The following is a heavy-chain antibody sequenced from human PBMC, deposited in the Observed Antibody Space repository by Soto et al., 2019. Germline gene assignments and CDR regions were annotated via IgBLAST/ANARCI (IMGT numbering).Heavy chain of an antibody. CDR3: AKGGAIVAAGTRVYLYNAMDV. J-gene: IGHJ6*02. Sequence: ASVKVSCKASGYTFTGYYVHWVRQAPGQGLEWMGWINPNSGDTYLAQRFQGRVTMNRDTSIGTACMELRGLTSDDTAEYYCAKGGAIVAAGTRVYLYNAMDVWGQGTTVTVSS. CDR2: INPNSGDT. V-gene: IGHV1-2*02. CDR1: GYTFTGYY. D-gene: IGHD1-26*01.